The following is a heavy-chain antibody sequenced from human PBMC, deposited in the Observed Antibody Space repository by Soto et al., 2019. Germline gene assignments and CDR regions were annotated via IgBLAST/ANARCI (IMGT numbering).Heavy chain of an antibody. J-gene: IGHJ6*03. Sequence: ASVKVSCKASGYTFTSYAMHWVRQAPGQRLEWMGWINAGNGNTKYSQKFQGRVTITRDTSASTAYMELSSLRSEDTAVYYCARETVLRYFDWLSTVPHYYYYVEVWGKGTTVTVPS. D-gene: IGHD3-9*01. CDR1: GYTFTSYA. CDR2: INAGNGNT. CDR3: ARETVLRYFDWLSTVPHYYYYVEV. V-gene: IGHV1-3*01.